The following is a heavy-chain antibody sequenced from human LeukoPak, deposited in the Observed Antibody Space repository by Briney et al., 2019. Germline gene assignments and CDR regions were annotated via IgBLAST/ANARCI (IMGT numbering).Heavy chain of an antibody. CDR1: GFTFSIYA. CDR3: AKRLVVVVPAAPYYFDC. CDR2: ISRSGGNT. V-gene: IGHV3-23*01. D-gene: IGHD2-2*01. J-gene: IGHJ4*02. Sequence: GGSLRLSCAASGFTFSIYAMLCVRQAPAKGLEWVSAISRSGGNTYYADSVKGRFTISRDNSKNTLYLQMNSLRAEDTAVYYCAKRLVVVVPAAPYYFDCWGEGTLVTVSS.